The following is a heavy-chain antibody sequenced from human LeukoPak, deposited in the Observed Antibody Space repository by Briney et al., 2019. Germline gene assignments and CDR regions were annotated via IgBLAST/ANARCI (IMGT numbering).Heavy chain of an antibody. Sequence: GASVKVSCKASGYTFTSYGISWVRQAPGQGLEWMGWISAYNGNTNYAQKLQGRVTMTTDTSTSTAYMELRSLRSDDTAVYYCARGLSMITFGGVIVQDFDYWGQGTLVTVSS. V-gene: IGHV1-18*01. CDR1: GYTFTSYG. J-gene: IGHJ4*02. CDR2: ISAYNGNT. D-gene: IGHD3-16*02. CDR3: ARGLSMITFGGVIVQDFDY.